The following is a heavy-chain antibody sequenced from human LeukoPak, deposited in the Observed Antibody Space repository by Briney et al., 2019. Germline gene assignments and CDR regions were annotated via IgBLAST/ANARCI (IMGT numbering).Heavy chain of an antibody. D-gene: IGHD6-6*01. J-gene: IGHJ4*02. CDR2: ISAYNGNT. Sequence: GASVKVSCKASGGTFSSYAISWVRQAPGQGLEWMGWISAYNGNTNYAQKLQGRVTMTTDTSTSTAYMELRSLRSDDTAVYYCATTDPIAARPLFDYWGQGTLVTVSS. V-gene: IGHV1-18*01. CDR1: GGTFSSYA. CDR3: ATTDPIAARPLFDY.